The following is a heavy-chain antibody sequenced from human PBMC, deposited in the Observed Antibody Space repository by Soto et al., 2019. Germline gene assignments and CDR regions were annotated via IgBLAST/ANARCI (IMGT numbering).Heavy chain of an antibody. CDR3: ARDLMAYQLLGCFGP. Sequence: SETLSLTFIVSGGSIRSYYWSWSRQPRGKGLEWIGYIYYTGTTNYNPSLKRRVAISGDTSKKQFSLNISSVTTADTGVYYCARDLMAYQLLGCFGPWGQRTLLSVSS. CDR1: GGSIRSYY. J-gene: IGHJ5*02. V-gene: IGHV4-59*01. CDR2: IYYTGTT. D-gene: IGHD2-2*01.